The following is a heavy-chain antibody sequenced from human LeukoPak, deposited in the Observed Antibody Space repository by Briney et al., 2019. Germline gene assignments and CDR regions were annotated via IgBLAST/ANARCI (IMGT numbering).Heavy chain of an antibody. CDR1: GFHFSSYS. CDR2: ISSSSSTI. J-gene: IGHJ4*02. CDR3: ARVGCIYYDSSGYYNFDY. V-gene: IGHV3-48*04. Sequence: GSPRLPCAAPGFHFSSYSMNWVRQAPGKGLEWVSYISSSSSTIYYADSVKGRFTISRDNAKNSLYLQMNSLRAEDTAVYYCARVGCIYYDSSGYYNFDYWGQGTLVTVSS. D-gene: IGHD3-22*01.